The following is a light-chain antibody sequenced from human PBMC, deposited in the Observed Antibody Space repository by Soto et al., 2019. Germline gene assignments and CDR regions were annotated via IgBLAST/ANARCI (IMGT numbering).Light chain of an antibody. CDR1: QDISNY. Sequence: DIQMTQSPSSLSASVGDRVTVTCQASQDISNYLNWYQQKPGKAPKLLISAASNLETGVPSRFSGSGSGTDFTFTISSLQPEDIATYFCQQCDDLPLTFGGGTKVEI. CDR3: QQCDDLPLT. CDR2: AAS. J-gene: IGKJ4*01. V-gene: IGKV1-33*01.